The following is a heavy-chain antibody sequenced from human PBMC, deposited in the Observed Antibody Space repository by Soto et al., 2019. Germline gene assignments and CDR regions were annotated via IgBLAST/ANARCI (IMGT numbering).Heavy chain of an antibody. J-gene: IGHJ3*02. CDR2: INPNSGGT. Sequence: ASVKVSCTASGYTFTGYYMHWVRQAPGKGLEWMGWINPNSGGTNYAQKFQGWVTMTRDTSISTAYMELSRLRSDDTAVYYCATARCPDYVCGAFDIWGQGTMVTVS. D-gene: IGHD4-17*01. CDR3: ATARCPDYVCGAFDI. V-gene: IGHV1-2*04. CDR1: GYTFTGYY.